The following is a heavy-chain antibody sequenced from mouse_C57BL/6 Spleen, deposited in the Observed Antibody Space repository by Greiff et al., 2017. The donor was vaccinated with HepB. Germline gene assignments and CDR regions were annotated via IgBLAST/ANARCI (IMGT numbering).Heavy chain of an antibody. V-gene: IGHV1-82*01. J-gene: IGHJ2*01. Sequence: LEESGPELVKPGASVKISCKASGYAFSSSWMNWVKQRPGKGLEWIGRIYPGDGDTNYNGKFKGKATLTADKSSSTAYMQLSSLTSEDSAVYFCARYSFDYWGQGTTLTVSS. CDR2: IYPGDGDT. CDR3: ARYSFDY. CDR1: GYAFSSSW.